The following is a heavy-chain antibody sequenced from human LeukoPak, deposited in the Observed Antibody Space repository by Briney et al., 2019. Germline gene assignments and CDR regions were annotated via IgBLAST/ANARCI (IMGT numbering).Heavy chain of an antibody. CDR3: ARDLIGDDFWSGYPSAFDI. J-gene: IGHJ3*02. V-gene: IGHV4-39*07. CDR2: IYYRGST. Sequence: SETLSLTCTVSGDSISSSSYYWGWIRQPPGKGLEWIGSIYYRGSTYYNPSLKSRVTISVDTSKNQFSLKLSSVTAADTAVYYCARDLIGDDFWSGYPSAFDIWGQGTMVTVSS. CDR1: GDSISSSSYY. D-gene: IGHD3-3*01.